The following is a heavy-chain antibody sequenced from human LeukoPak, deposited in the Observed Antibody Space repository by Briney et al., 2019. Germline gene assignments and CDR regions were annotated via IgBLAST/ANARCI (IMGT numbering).Heavy chain of an antibody. CDR2: MNPNSGNT. CDR1: GYTFTSYD. Sequence: ASVKVSCKASGYTFTSYDINWVRQATGQGLEWMGWMNPNSGNTGYAQKFQGRVTMTRNTSISTAYMELSSLRSEDTAMYYCARAGVGVVVPAAAYYYYYYMDVWGKGTTVTVSS. J-gene: IGHJ6*03. D-gene: IGHD2-2*01. CDR3: ARAGVGVVVPAAAYYYYYYMDV. V-gene: IGHV1-8*01.